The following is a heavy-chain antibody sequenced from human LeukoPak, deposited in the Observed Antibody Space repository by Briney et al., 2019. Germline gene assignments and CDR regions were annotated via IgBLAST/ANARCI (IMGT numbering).Heavy chain of an antibody. J-gene: IGHJ4*02. CDR1: GASISSGIYS. Sequence: SETLSLTSAVSGASISSGIYSWGWIRQPPGKGLEWIGTIYYTGRTYYNPSLKSRVTISVDTSNNQCSLRLSSVTAADTAVYYCARATGNTDYWGQGTLVTVSS. CDR2: IYYTGRT. D-gene: IGHD1-26*01. V-gene: IGHV4-39*01. CDR3: ARATGNTDY.